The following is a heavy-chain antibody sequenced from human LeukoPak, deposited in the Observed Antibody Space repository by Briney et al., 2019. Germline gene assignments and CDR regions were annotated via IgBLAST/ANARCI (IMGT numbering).Heavy chain of an antibody. CDR3: AREGIIAPDNWFDP. V-gene: IGHV7-4-1*02. CDR1: GYTFTAYA. Sequence: ASVKVSCKASGYTFTAYAINWVRQAPGQGLEWMGWMNTNTGNPTYAQGFTGRFVFSLDTSVSTAFLQISSLKAEDTAVYYCAREGIIAPDNWFDPWGQGTLVTVSS. J-gene: IGHJ5*02. CDR2: MNTNTGNP. D-gene: IGHD6-13*01.